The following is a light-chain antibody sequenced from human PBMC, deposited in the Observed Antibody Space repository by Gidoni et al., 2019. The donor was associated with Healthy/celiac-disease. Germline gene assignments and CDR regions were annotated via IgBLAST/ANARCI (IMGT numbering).Light chain of an antibody. CDR3: QQRSNWPPAIT. CDR1: QSVRSY. Sequence: EIVLTQSPATLSLSPWERATLSCRASQSVRSYLAWYQQKPGQAPRLLIYDASNRATGIPARFSGSGSGTDFTLTISSLEPEDFAVYYCQQRSNWPPAITFGQGTRLEIK. J-gene: IGKJ5*01. CDR2: DAS. V-gene: IGKV3-11*01.